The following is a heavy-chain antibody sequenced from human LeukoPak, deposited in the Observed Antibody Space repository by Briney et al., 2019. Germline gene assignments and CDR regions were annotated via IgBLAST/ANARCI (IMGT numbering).Heavy chain of an antibody. D-gene: IGHD1-14*01. V-gene: IGHV3-7*01. J-gene: IGHJ4*02. CDR2: IKQDGSEK. CDR3: ARDPIGKGGFDQ. CDR1: GFTFNIFW. Sequence: GGSLRLSCAASGFTFNIFWMSWVRQAPGKGLEWVANIKQDGSEKYYVDSVKGRFTISGDNAKNSLYVQMNSLRAEDTAVYYCARDPIGKGGFDQWGQGILVTVSS.